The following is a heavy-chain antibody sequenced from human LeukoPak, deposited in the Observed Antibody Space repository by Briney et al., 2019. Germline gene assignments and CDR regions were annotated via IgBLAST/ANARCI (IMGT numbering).Heavy chain of an antibody. CDR1: GGSFSNDY. Sequence: SETLSLTRSVSGGSFSNDYWSWIRQPPGKGREGIGDNYHNGKTNYTPALTSRLTISLDTSKTQFSLNLISMPAADTAIYYCARASEGIGFFDYWGQGILVTVSS. D-gene: IGHD2-2*03. CDR3: ARASEGIGFFDY. V-gene: IGHV4-59*01. CDR2: NYHNGKT. J-gene: IGHJ4*02.